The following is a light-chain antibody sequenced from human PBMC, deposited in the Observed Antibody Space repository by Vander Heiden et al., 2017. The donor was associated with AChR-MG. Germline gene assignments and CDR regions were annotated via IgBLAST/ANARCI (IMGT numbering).Light chain of an antibody. CDR3: QQENSYSWT. CDR1: QSISSW. V-gene: IGKV1-5*03. J-gene: IGKJ1*01. CDR2: KAS. Sequence: DIQMTQSPSTLSPSVGDRVTITCRASQSISSWLAWYQQKPGKAPKLLIYKASRVESGVPSRFSGSGSGTEFTLTISSLQPDDFATYYCQQENSYSWTFGQGTKVEIK.